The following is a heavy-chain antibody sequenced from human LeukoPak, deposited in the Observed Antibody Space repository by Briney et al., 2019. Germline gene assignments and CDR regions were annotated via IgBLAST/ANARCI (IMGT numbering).Heavy chain of an antibody. CDR3: AKDHLDCSGGSCYLRYYYYMDV. D-gene: IGHD2-15*01. V-gene: IGHV3-23*01. J-gene: IGHJ6*03. Sequence: GRSLRLSCAASGFTFSSYGMHWVRQAPGKGLEWVSAISGSGGSTYYADSVKGRFTISRDNSKNTLYLQMNSLRAEDTAVYYCAKDHLDCSGGSCYLRYYYYMDVWGKGTTVTVSS. CDR1: GFTFSSYG. CDR2: ISGSGGST.